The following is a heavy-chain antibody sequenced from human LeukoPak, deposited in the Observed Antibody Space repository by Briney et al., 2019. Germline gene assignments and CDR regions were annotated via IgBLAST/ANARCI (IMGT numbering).Heavy chain of an antibody. V-gene: IGHV3-64*01. J-gene: IGHJ4*02. Sequence: GGSLRLSCAASGFTFSSYAMHWVRQAPGKGLEYVSAISSNGGSTYYANSVKGRFTISRDNSKNTLYLQMGSLRAEDMAVYYCARVSLRGYGSGSYYNPLDYWGQGTLVTVSS. CDR1: GFTFSSYA. CDR2: ISSNGGST. D-gene: IGHD3-10*01. CDR3: ARVSLRGYGSGSYYNPLDY.